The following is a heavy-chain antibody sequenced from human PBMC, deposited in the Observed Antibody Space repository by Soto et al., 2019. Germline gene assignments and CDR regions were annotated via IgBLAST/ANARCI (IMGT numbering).Heavy chain of an antibody. D-gene: IGHD3-22*01. CDR2: IYYSGST. CDR1: GGSISSGDYY. Sequence: SETLSLTCTVSGGSISSGDYYWSWIRQPPGKGLEWIGYIYYSGSTYYNPSLKSRVTISVDTSKNQFSLKLSSVTAADTAVYYCARVPISYYYDSSGYYPSLHAFDIWGQGTTVTVSS. V-gene: IGHV4-30-4*01. CDR3: ARVPISYYYDSSGYYPSLHAFDI. J-gene: IGHJ3*02.